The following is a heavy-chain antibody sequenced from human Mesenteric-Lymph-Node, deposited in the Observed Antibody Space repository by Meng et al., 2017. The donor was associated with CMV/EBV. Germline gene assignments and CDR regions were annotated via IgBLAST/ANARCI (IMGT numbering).Heavy chain of an antibody. CDR2: ISSIGHTI. CDR3: ARDRIPPMLSIGGYYGMDV. D-gene: IGHD3-16*01. J-gene: IGHJ6*02. Sequence: GESLKISCAASGFTFSNYEMNWVRQAPGKGLDWVSYISSIGHTIYYADSVKGRFTISRDNAKNSLYLQMNSLRAEDTAVYYCARDRIPPMLSIGGYYGMDVRGQGTTVTVSS. V-gene: IGHV3-48*03. CDR1: GFTFSNYE.